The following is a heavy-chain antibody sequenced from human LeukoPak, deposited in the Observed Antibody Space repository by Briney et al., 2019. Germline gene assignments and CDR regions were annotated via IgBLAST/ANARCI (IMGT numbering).Heavy chain of an antibody. V-gene: IGHV3-30*02. D-gene: IGHD3-10*01. J-gene: IGHJ3*02. CDR2: IRYDGSNK. Sequence: PGGSLRLSCAASGFTFSSYGMHWVRQAPGKGLEWVAFIRYDGSNKYYADSVKGRFTISRDNSKNTLYLQMNSLRAEDTAVYYCAKARLYYGSGSYSPDAFDIWGQGTMVTVSS. CDR3: AKARLYYGSGSYSPDAFDI. CDR1: GFTFSSYG.